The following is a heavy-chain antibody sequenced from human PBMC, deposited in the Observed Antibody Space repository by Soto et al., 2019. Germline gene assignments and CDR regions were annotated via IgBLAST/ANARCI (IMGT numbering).Heavy chain of an antibody. CDR1: GASVRSYH. V-gene: IGHV4-4*07. Sequence: QVRLQESGPGLVKPSETLSLTCAVSGASVRSYHWSWLRQAAGKGLEWIGRIQMSGTTNYNPSLKTRVTMSLDTSKNEVSLRMTSVTAADTAVYFCAKDRSTMRWFDPWGQGTLVTVSS. J-gene: IGHJ5*02. D-gene: IGHD1-1*01. CDR3: AKDRSTMRWFDP. CDR2: IQMSGTT.